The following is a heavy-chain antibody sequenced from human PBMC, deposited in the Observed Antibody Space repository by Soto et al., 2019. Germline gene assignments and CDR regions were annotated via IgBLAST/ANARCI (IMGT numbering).Heavy chain of an antibody. Sequence: GGSLRLSCAASGFTFTTYAMSWVRQAPGKGLEWVSTISVRGDSTYYADSVKGRFAVSRDNSKNTIYLQMNSLRAEDTAIYYCATRQLPYCSGGTCNPFDFWGQGTLVTVSS. V-gene: IGHV3-23*01. CDR3: ATRQLPYCSGGTCNPFDF. J-gene: IGHJ4*02. CDR2: ISVRGDST. D-gene: IGHD2-15*01. CDR1: GFTFTTYA.